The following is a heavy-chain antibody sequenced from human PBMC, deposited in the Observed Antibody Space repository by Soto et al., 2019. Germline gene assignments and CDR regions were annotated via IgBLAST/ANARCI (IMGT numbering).Heavy chain of an antibody. J-gene: IGHJ6*02. V-gene: IGHV3-21*01. CDR2: ISSRSDI. CDR3: AREYTAWPLAYGLDV. CDR1: GFTFSTYS. Sequence: GSLRLSCVGSGFTFSTYSINWVRQAPGKGLEWVSSISSRSDIYYADSVKGRFTISRDNAKNSVSLQMNSLRAEDTAVYYCAREYTAWPLAYGLDVWGQGXTVTVYS. D-gene: IGHD2-2*02.